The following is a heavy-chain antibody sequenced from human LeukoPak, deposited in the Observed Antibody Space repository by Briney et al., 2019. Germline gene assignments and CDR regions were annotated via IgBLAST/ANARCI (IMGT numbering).Heavy chain of an antibody. V-gene: IGHV4-34*01. CDR2: INHSGST. D-gene: IGHD6-13*01. CDR1: GGSFSGYY. Sequence: SETLSLTFAVYGGSFSGYYWSWIRQPPGKGLEWIGEINHSGSTNYNPSLKSRVTISVDTSKNQFSLKLSSVTAADTAVYYCARDDDSSSWYNLRNDAFDIWGQGTMVTVSS. CDR3: ARDDDSSSWYNLRNDAFDI. J-gene: IGHJ3*02.